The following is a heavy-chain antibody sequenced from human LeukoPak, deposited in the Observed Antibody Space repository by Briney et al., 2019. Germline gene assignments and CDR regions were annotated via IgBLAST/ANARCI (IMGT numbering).Heavy chain of an antibody. D-gene: IGHD3-22*01. CDR2: INPNSGGT. V-gene: IGHV1-2*02. CDR1: GYTFTVYY. J-gene: IGHJ4*02. Sequence: GASVKVSCKASGYTFTVYYMYWVRQAPGQGLEWVGWINPNSGGTNYAQKFQGRVTMTRDTSISTAYMELSRLGSDDTAVYYCARGPHYYDPPDYWGQGTLVTVSS. CDR3: ARGPHYYDPPDY.